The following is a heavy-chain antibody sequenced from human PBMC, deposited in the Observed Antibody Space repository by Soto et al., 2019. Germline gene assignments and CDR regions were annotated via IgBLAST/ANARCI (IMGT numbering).Heavy chain of an antibody. CDR1: GGSFSGYY. Sequence: XETLSLTCAVYGGSFSGYYWSWIRQPPGKGLEWIGEINHSGSTNYNPSLKSRVTISVDTSKNQFSLKLSSVTAADTAVYYCARVVATIPYYYYYMDVWGKGTTVTVSS. J-gene: IGHJ6*03. CDR3: ARVVATIPYYYYYMDV. V-gene: IGHV4-34*01. CDR2: INHSGST. D-gene: IGHD5-12*01.